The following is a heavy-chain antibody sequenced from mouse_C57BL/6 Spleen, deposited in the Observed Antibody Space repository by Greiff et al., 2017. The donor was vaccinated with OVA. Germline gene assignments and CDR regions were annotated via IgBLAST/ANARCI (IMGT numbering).Heavy chain of an antibody. D-gene: IGHD1-1*01. CDR3: ARVPYYYGSLDY. CDR1: GYTFTSYW. V-gene: IGHV1-53*01. Sequence: QVQLQQPGTELVKPGASVKLSCKASGYTFTSYWMHWVKQRPGQGLEWIGNINPSNGGTNYTEKFKSKATLTVDKSSSTAYVQLSSLTSEDSAVYYCARVPYYYGSLDYWGQGTTLTVSS. J-gene: IGHJ2*01. CDR2: INPSNGGT.